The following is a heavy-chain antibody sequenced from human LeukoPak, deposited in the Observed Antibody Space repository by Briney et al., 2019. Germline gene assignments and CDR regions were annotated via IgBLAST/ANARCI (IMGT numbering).Heavy chain of an antibody. CDR3: ARGGRRWLQKIDY. CDR2: ISSSSSTI. CDR1: GFTFSSYI. D-gene: IGHD5-24*01. J-gene: IGHJ4*02. V-gene: IGHV3-48*04. Sequence: GGSLRLSCAASGFTFSSYIMNWVRQAPGKGLEWVSYISSSSSTIYYADSVKGRFTISRDNAKNSLYLQMNSLRAEDTAVYYCARGGRRWLQKIDYWGQGTLVTVSS.